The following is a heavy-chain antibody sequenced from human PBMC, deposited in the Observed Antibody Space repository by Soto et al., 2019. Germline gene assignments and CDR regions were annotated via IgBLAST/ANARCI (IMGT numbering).Heavy chain of an antibody. Sequence: ASVKVSCKASGYTFTSYDINWVRQATGQGLEWMGWMNPNSGNTGYAQKFQGRVTMTRNTSISTAYMELSSLRSEDTAVYYCARVDREGSGYDFWSGYYTGHWFDPWGQGTLVTVSS. CDR3: ARVDREGSGYDFWSGYYTGHWFDP. J-gene: IGHJ5*02. D-gene: IGHD3-3*01. CDR1: GYTFTSYD. CDR2: MNPNSGNT. V-gene: IGHV1-8*01.